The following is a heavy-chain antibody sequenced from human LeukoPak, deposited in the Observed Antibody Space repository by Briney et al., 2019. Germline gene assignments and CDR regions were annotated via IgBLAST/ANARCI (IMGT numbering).Heavy chain of an antibody. Sequence: NPSETLSLTCAVYGGSISGYYWSWICQPPGKGLEWIGEINHSGSTNYNPSLKSRVTISVDTSKNQFSLKLSSVTAADTAVYYCARDGNTMVRGVNGYFDYWGQGTLVTVSS. V-gene: IGHV4-34*01. CDR1: GGSISGYY. CDR3: ARDGNTMVRGVNGYFDY. CDR2: INHSGST. D-gene: IGHD3-10*01. J-gene: IGHJ4*02.